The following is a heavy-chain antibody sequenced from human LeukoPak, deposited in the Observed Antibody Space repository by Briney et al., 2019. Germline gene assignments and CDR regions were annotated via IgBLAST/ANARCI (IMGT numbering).Heavy chain of an antibody. V-gene: IGHV1-58*02. CDR1: GFTFTSSA. Sequence: SVKVSCKASGFTFTSSAMQWVRQARGQRLEWIGWIVVGSDNTNYSQKFQERVTITRDMSTSTAYMELSSLRSEDTAVYYCAAVPEKTTVVNTWDFDYWGQGTLVTVSS. CDR2: IVVGSDNT. J-gene: IGHJ4*02. CDR3: AAVPEKTTVVNTWDFDY. D-gene: IGHD4-23*01.